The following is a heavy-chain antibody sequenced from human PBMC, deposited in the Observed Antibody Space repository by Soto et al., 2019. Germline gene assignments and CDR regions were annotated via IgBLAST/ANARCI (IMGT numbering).Heavy chain of an antibody. CDR2: IIPIFGTA. J-gene: IGHJ6*02. CDR1: GGTFSSYA. V-gene: IGHV1-69*01. D-gene: IGHD3-10*01. CDR3: ARNYYGSGSSYKYYYGMDV. Sequence: QVQLVQSGAEVKKPGSSVKVSCKASGGTFSSYAISWVRQAPGQGLEWMGGIIPIFGTANYAQKFQGRVTITADESTSTAYMELSSLRSEDTAVYYCARNYYGSGSSYKYYYGMDVWGQGTTVTVS.